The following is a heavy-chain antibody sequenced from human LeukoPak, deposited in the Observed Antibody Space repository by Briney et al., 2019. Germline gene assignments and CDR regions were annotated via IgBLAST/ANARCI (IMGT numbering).Heavy chain of an antibody. CDR3: ATDFYRGRQFDY. Sequence: ASVKVSCKVSGNTFTDISMNWVRQAPGKGLEWMGGFDPEDVETIYAQKFQGRVTMTEDTSTETAYMELTSLRPEDTAVYYCATDFYRGRQFDYWGQGTLVTVSS. D-gene: IGHD2/OR15-2a*01. CDR1: GNTFTDIS. V-gene: IGHV1-24*01. J-gene: IGHJ4*02. CDR2: FDPEDVET.